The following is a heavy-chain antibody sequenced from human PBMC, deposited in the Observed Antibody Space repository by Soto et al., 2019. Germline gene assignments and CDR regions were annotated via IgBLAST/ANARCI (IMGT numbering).Heavy chain of an antibody. D-gene: IGHD4-17*01. J-gene: IGHJ4*02. Sequence: EVRLLESGGGLVQPGGSLRLSCAASGFTFSSCSMSWVRQAPGKGLEWVSAISTGGGTAYYADSVKGRFTISRHNSKNTLFLQMNSLRAEDTAVYYCSKNRVGESYGDYDYWGQGTQVTVSS. CDR3: SKNRVGESYGDYDY. CDR2: ISTGGGTA. CDR1: GFTFSSCS. V-gene: IGHV3-23*01.